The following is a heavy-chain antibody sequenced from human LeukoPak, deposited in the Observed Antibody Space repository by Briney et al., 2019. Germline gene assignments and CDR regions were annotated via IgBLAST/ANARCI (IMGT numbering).Heavy chain of an antibody. V-gene: IGHV3-72*01. CDR2: TKTKARSYTT. J-gene: IGHJ4*02. Sequence: GGSLRLSCAASGFTFSDHYMDWVRQAPGKGLEWVGRTKTKARSYTTEYAASVEGRFTISRDDSKNSLYLQMNSLKTEDTAVYYCAGGGSGSPLDYWGQGALVTVSS. D-gene: IGHD3-10*01. CDR1: GFTFSDHY. CDR3: AGGGSGSPLDY.